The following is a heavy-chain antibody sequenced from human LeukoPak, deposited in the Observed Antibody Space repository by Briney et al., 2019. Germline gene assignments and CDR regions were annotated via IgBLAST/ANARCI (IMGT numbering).Heavy chain of an antibody. J-gene: IGHJ2*01. CDR3: ARVYYSSSYDYWYFDL. Sequence: PSETLSLTCTVSGYSISSGYYWGWIRHPPGKGLEWIGSIYHSGSTYYNPSLKSGVTISVDTSKNQFSLKLSSVTAADTAVYYCARVYYSSSYDYWYFDLWGRGTLVTVSS. V-gene: IGHV4-38-2*02. D-gene: IGHD6-13*01. CDR1: GYSISSGYY. CDR2: IYHSGST.